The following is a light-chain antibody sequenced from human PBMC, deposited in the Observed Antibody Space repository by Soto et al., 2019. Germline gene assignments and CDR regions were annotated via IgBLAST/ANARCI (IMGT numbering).Light chain of an antibody. CDR2: DAS. CDR3: QQSYSIPFT. V-gene: IGKV1-39*01. CDR1: QSVSTY. J-gene: IGKJ3*01. Sequence: DLQMTQSPSSLSASVGDRVTITCRASQSVSTYLNWFQQKPGKAPKLLIYDASSLQSGVPSRFSASGSGTDFTLTISSLQPEDFATYYCQQSYSIPFTCGPGTKVDIK.